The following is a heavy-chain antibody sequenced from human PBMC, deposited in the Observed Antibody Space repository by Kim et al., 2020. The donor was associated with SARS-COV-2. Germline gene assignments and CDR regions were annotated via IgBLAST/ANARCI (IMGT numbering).Heavy chain of an antibody. CDR2: TSYDGSNK. Sequence: GGSLRLSCAASGFSFSSYGMHWVRQAPGKGLEWVAVTSYDGSNKYYADSVKGRFTISRDNSKNTLYLQMNSLRAEDTAVYYCAKDFRIVGPTAFDYWGQGTLVTVSS. CDR3: AKDFRIVGPTAFDY. D-gene: IGHD1-26*01. V-gene: IGHV3-30*18. J-gene: IGHJ4*02. CDR1: GFSFSSYG.